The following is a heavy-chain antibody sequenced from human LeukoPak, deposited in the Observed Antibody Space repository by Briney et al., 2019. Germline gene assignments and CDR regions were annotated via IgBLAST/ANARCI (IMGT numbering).Heavy chain of an antibody. CDR3: ARNVGYCTNGVCYTEKYYFDY. CDR2: IYSGGNT. CDR1: GFTVSSSY. D-gene: IGHD2-8*01. Sequence: GGSLRLSCAASGFTVSSSYMSWVRQAPGKGLEWVSVIYSGGNTYYADSVKGRFTISRDNSKNTLSLQMNSLRAEDTAVYYCARNVGYCTNGVCYTEKYYFDYWGQGTLVTVSS. J-gene: IGHJ4*02. V-gene: IGHV3-53*01.